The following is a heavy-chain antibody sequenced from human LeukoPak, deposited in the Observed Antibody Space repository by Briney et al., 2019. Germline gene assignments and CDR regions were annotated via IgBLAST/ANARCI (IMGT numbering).Heavy chain of an antibody. V-gene: IGHV3-48*04. J-gene: IGHJ4*02. Sequence: GGSLRLSCATSESTFSAYAMNWVRQAPGKGLEWVGYISPTGGTMFYAGSVKGRFTISRDNADNSLYLQMNSLRAEDTAVYYCARDLDYDSSGCFDYWGQGTLVTVSS. D-gene: IGHD3-22*01. CDR1: ESTFSAYA. CDR2: ISPTGGTM. CDR3: ARDLDYDSSGCFDY.